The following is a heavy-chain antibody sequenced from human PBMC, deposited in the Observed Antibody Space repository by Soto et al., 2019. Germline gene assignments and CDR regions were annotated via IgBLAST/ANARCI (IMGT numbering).Heavy chain of an antibody. D-gene: IGHD2-8*01. Sequence: QVQLVQSGAEVKKPGASVKVSCKAAGYTFTSYDINWVRQATGQGLEWMGWMNPNSGNTGYAQKFQGRVIMKRDISINTAYMELRKLRSEDTAVYYCAREVGCRSSQPIDFWGQGTLVTVSS. V-gene: IGHV1-8*01. J-gene: IGHJ4*02. CDR1: GYTFTSYD. CDR3: AREVGCRSSQPIDF. CDR2: MNPNSGNT.